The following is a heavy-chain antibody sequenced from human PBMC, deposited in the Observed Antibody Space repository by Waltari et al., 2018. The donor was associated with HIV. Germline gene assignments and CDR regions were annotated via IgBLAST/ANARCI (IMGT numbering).Heavy chain of an antibody. V-gene: IGHV5-51*01. CDR3: ARLTRGRWGNNFFDP. Sequence: EVQLMQSGAEVKRPGESLRIACNVSGYTFTSFWIGWVRQTPGRGTEYVGIIFPHSSETRYNGAFQSQVTISVDKSIATTYLQWHRLQSSDSGIYYCARLTRGRWGNNFFDPWGQGTRVIVAS. J-gene: IGHJ5*02. CDR1: GYTFTSFW. CDR2: IFPHSSET. D-gene: IGHD3-16*01.